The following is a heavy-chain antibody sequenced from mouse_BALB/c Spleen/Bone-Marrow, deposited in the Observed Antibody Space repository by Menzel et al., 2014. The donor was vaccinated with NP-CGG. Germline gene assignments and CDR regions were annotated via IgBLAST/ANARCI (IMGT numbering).Heavy chain of an antibody. CDR1: GFTFGSYA. Sequence: DVHLVESGGGLVKPGGSLKLSCAASGFTFGSYAMSWVRQSPEKRLEWVAEISSGGNYTYYPDTVTGRFTISRDNAKNILYLEMSSLRSDDTAMYYCVRVYGSSYAMDYWGQGTSVTVSS. D-gene: IGHD1-1*01. V-gene: IGHV5-9-4*01. J-gene: IGHJ4*01. CDR2: ISSGGNYT. CDR3: VRVYGSSYAMDY.